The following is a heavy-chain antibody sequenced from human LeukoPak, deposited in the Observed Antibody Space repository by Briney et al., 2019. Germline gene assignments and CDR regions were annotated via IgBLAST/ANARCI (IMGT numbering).Heavy chain of an antibody. D-gene: IGHD2-2*01. CDR1: GFTLDDYG. J-gene: IGHJ6*04. Sequence: GGSLRLSCAASGFTLDDYGMSGVRQAPGKGLEWVSGINWKGGSTGYADSVKGRFTISRDNAKNSLYLQMNSLRAEDTALYHCASSCSSTSCYGRDVWGKGTTVTVSS. CDR2: INWKGGST. CDR3: ASSCSSTSCYGRDV. V-gene: IGHV3-20*01.